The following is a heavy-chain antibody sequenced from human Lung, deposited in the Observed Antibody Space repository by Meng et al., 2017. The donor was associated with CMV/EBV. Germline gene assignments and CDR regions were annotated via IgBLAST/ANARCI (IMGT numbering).Heavy chain of an antibody. V-gene: IGHV1-69*05. CDR2: IIPISATP. CDR3: ARGGPEAGGEMPTRGFDH. CDR1: FSSYA. Sequence: FSSYALGWVRQAPGQGLEWMGCIIPISATPNYPQKFQGRVTITTDESTTTAYMELSSLRSEDTGVYYCARGGPEAGGEMPTRGFDHWGPGTLVTVSS. J-gene: IGHJ4*02. D-gene: IGHD3-10*01.